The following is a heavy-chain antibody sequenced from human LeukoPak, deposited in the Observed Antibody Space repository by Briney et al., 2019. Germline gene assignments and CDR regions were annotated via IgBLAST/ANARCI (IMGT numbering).Heavy chain of an antibody. CDR1: GFTFSSYA. V-gene: IGHV3-23*01. CDR3: ARVADLEVPEPYFDF. J-gene: IGHJ4*02. Sequence: PGGSLRLSCAASGFTFSSYAMSWVRQAPGEGLEWVSAISGSGGSTYYADSVKGRFTISRDNSKNTLYLQMNSLRAEDTAVYYCARVADLEVPEPYFDFWGQGTLVTVSS. CDR2: ISGSGGST. D-gene: IGHD1-1*01.